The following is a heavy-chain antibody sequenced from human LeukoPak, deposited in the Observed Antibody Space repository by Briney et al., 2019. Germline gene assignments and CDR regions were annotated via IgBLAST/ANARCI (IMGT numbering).Heavy chain of an antibody. CDR3: ARQARGSTSSYYFDY. J-gene: IGHJ4*02. CDR2: FYTTGGT. Sequence: SETLSLTCSVSAGSIGSYYWSWIRQPPGKGLEWIGYFYTTGGTNYNPSLKSRVTMSLDTSRNQFSLRLTSVTAADTAVYYCARQARGSTSSYYFDYWGQGTLVTVSS. V-gene: IGHV4-4*09. CDR1: AGSIGSYY. D-gene: IGHD2-2*01.